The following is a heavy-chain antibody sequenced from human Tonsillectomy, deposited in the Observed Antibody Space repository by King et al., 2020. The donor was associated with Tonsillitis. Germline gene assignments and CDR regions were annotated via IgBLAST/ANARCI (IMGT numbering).Heavy chain of an antibody. J-gene: IGHJ4*02. CDR1: GGTFRSYA. D-gene: IGHD3-10*01. CDR3: ARVEKYYGSGSYIDY. CDR2: IIPILGIA. V-gene: IGHV1-69*04. Sequence: QLVQSGAEVKKPGSSVKVSCKASGGTFRSYAISWVRQAPGQGLEWMGRIIPILGIANYAQKFQGRVTITADKSTSTAYMELSSLRSEDTAVYYCARVEKYYGSGSYIDYWGQGTLVTVSS.